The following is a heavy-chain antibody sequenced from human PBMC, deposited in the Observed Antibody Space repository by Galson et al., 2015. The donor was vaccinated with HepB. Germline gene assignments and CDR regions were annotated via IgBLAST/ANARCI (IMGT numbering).Heavy chain of an antibody. J-gene: IGHJ4*02. D-gene: IGHD6-19*01. CDR3: AKVFPEKTYGGYRQALYYFDS. V-gene: IGHV3-23*01. Sequence: SLRLSCAASGFTFSYYAMAWVRQAPGKGLEWISAITPSGDNTYSADSMKGRFFISRDNSQNTLFLQMNSLRADGTAIYFCAKVFPEKTYGGYRQALYYFDSWGQGTRVTVSS. CDR1: GFTFSYYA. CDR2: ITPSGDNT.